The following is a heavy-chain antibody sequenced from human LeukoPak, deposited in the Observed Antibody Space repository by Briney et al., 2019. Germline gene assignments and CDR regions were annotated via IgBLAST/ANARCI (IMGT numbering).Heavy chain of an antibody. D-gene: IGHD3-9*01. Sequence: GGSLRLSCAASGFTFSDYYMSWIRQAPGKGLAWVSYISSSSRYTNYADSVKGRFTISRDNAKNSLYLQINSPRAEDTAVYYCARDFTSDYDILTGYSPYYFDYWGQGTLVTVSS. V-gene: IGHV3-11*05. CDR3: ARDFTSDYDILTGYSPYYFDY. J-gene: IGHJ4*02. CDR1: GFTFSDYY. CDR2: ISSSSRYT.